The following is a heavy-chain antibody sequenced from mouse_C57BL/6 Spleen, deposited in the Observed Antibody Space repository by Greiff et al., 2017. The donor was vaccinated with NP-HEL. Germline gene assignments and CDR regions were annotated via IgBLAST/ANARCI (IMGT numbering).Heavy chain of an antibody. D-gene: IGHD1-1*01. V-gene: IGHV1-15*01. Sequence: VQLHQSGAELVRPGASVTLSCKASGYTFTDYEMHWVKQTPVHGLEWIGAIDPETGGTAYNQKFKGKAILTADKSSSTAYMELRSLTSEDSAVYYCTRGFTTVVASDAMDYWGQGTSVTVSS. CDR3: TRGFTTVVASDAMDY. CDR2: IDPETGGT. J-gene: IGHJ4*01. CDR1: GYTFTDYE.